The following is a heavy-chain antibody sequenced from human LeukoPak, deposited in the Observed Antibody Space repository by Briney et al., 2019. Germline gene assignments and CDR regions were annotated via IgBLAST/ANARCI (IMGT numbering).Heavy chain of an antibody. Sequence: LETLSLTCSVSGGPVSHSGYYWAWIRQTPGKGLEWIGSIYYNGNTYNNPSLKSRVTISVDTSRNQFSLKLSSVTAADTAVYYCATSMIVVVITHDAFDIWGQGTMVTVSS. J-gene: IGHJ3*02. V-gene: IGHV4-39*01. CDR1: GGPVSHSGYY. CDR2: IYYNGNT. D-gene: IGHD3-22*01. CDR3: ATSMIVVVITHDAFDI.